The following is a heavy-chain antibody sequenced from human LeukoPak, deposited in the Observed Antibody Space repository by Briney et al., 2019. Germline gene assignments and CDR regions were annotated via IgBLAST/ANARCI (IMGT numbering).Heavy chain of an antibody. Sequence: GGSLRLSCAASGFTFSSYAMSWVRQAPGKGLEWVSGISGRDGSTNYADSVKGRFTISRDNAKNSLYLQMNSLRAEDTALYYCAREISISIAARGGFDYWGQGTLVTVSS. CDR1: GFTFSSYA. J-gene: IGHJ4*02. CDR3: AREISISIAARGGFDY. V-gene: IGHV3-23*01. D-gene: IGHD6-6*01. CDR2: ISGRDGST.